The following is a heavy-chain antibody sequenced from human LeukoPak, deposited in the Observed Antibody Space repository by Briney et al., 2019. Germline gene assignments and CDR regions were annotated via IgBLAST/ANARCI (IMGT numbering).Heavy chain of an antibody. CDR3: ARVADFWSGHHYYMDV. Sequence: GGSLRLSCAASGFTFSSNGMNWVRQAPGKGLEWVSYISATGGTIYYADSVKGRFTISRDNAKNSLYLQMNSLRAEDTAVYYCARVADFWSGHHYYMDVWGKGTTVTVSS. V-gene: IGHV3-48*04. J-gene: IGHJ6*03. CDR1: GFTFSSNG. D-gene: IGHD3-3*01. CDR2: ISATGGTI.